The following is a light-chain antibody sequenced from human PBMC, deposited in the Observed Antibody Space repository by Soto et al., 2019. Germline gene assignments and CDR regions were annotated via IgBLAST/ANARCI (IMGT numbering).Light chain of an antibody. V-gene: IGLV2-11*01. J-gene: IGLJ1*01. Sequence: QSVLTQPRSVSGSPGQSVTISCTGTSSDVGGYNYVSWYQQHPGKAPKLMIYDVSKRPSGVPDRFSGFKSGNTASLTISGLQAEDEADYYCCSYAGSSLFVFGTGTKLTVL. CDR3: CSYAGSSLFV. CDR2: DVS. CDR1: SSDVGGYNY.